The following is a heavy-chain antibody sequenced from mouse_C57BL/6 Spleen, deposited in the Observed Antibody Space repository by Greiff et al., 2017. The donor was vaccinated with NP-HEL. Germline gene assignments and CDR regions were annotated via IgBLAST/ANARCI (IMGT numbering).Heavy chain of an antibody. CDR2: IHPNSGST. V-gene: IGHV1-64*01. D-gene: IGHD2-1*01. J-gene: IGHJ4*01. CDR3: ARDGNYEYAMDY. Sequence: QVQLKQPGAELVKPGASVKLSCKASGYTFTSYWMHWVKQRPGQGLEWIGMIHPNSGSTNYNEKFKSKATLTVDKSSSTAYMQLSSLTSEDSAVYYCARDGNYEYAMDYWGQGTSVTVSS. CDR1: GYTFTSYW.